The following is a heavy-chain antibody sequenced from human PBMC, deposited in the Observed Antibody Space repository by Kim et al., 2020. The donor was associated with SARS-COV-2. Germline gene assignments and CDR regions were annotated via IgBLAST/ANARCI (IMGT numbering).Heavy chain of an antibody. CDR2: FTAYFGRT. V-gene: IGHV1-18*01. CDR1: GYKFSYNG. CDR3: AREAQGGDGLDS. Sequence: ASVKVSCKTSGYKFSYNGIGWVRQAPGQGLEWMGWFTAYFGRTVYAENFQGRLTMTTDTSTSTAYMELRSLTSDDTASYYCAREAQGGDGLDSWGQGTLVTVSA. J-gene: IGHJ4*02. D-gene: IGHD1-26*01.